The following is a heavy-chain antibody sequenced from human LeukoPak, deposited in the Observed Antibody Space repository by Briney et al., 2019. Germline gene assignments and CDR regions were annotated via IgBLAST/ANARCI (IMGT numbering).Heavy chain of an antibody. J-gene: IGHJ4*02. Sequence: GGSLRLSCAASGFTRRKNYMNGVREARGKGGEGVSDMYRGGSTDYTDSMKGRVTISRDNSKKSRYLEMNSLRTEDTALYYCAKDVRFGELREGYFDYWGQGTLVTVSS. V-gene: IGHV3-53*05. CDR3: AKDVRFGELREGYFDY. CDR2: MYRGGST. CDR1: GFTRRKNY. D-gene: IGHD3-10*01.